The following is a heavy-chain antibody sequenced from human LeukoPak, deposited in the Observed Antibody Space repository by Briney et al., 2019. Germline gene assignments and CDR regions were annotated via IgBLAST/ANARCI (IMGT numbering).Heavy chain of an antibody. D-gene: IGHD6-19*01. V-gene: IGHV3-49*03. J-gene: IGHJ4*02. CDR2: IRSKAYGGTT. CDR3: TRGPYSSGWYEEGY. Sequence: GGSLRLSCTASGFTFGDYAMSRFRQAPGKGLEWVGFIRSKAYGGTTEYAASVKGRFTISRDDSKSIAYLQMNSLKTEDTAVYHCTRGPYSSGWYEEGYWGQGTLVTVSS. CDR1: GFTFGDYA.